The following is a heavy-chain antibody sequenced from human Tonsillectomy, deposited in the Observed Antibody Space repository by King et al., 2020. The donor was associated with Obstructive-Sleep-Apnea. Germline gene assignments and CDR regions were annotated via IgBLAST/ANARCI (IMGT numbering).Heavy chain of an antibody. CDR2: IYHSGST. V-gene: IGHV4-4*02. CDR1: GGSISSSNW. CDR3: ASAPGYCSSTSCYSSYYGMDV. D-gene: IGHD2-2*01. J-gene: IGHJ6*02. Sequence: VQLQESGPGLVKPSGTLSLTCAVSGGSISSSNWWSWVRQPPGKGLEWIGEIYHSGSTNYNPSLKSRVTISVDKSKNQFSLKLSSVTAADTAVYYCASAPGYCSSTSCYSSYYGMDVWGQGTTVTVSS.